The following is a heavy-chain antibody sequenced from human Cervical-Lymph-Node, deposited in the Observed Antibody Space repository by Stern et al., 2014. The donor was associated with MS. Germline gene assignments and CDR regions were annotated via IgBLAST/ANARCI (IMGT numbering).Heavy chain of an antibody. J-gene: IGHJ3*02. CDR2: IWSAGTNT. CDR3: ARDRLPGVHALNI. CDR1: GFTFSADA. Sequence: VQLVESGGGVVQPGRSLRLSCVASGFTFSADAMHWVRQAPGKGLERVAVIWSAGTNTYYADSVKGRFTISRDNSKNTLFLQMNRLRAEDTAVYFCARDRLPGVHALNIWGQGTMVTVSS. V-gene: IGHV3-33*01. D-gene: IGHD3-10*01.